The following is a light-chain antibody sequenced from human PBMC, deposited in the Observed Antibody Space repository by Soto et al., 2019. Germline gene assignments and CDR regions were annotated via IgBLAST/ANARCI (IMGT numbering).Light chain of an antibody. V-gene: IGKV3-20*01. CDR2: AAS. CDR3: QQQGT. CDR1: QSLSSSY. J-gene: IGKJ2*01. Sequence: EIVLTQFPGTLSLSPGERATLSCRPSQSLSSSYLVWYQQKPGQAPRLLIYAASRMATGIPDRFSGSGSATEYTLTLSRVEPEDSAVYYCQQQGTFGQGTKLEIK.